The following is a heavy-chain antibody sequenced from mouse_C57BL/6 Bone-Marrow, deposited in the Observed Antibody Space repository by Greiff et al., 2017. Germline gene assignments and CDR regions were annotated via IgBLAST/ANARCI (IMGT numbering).Heavy chain of an antibody. CDR2: IYPGDGDT. J-gene: IGHJ4*01. D-gene: IGHD2-3*01. Sequence: QVQLKQSGPELVKPGASVKISCKASGYAFSSSWMNWVKQRPGKGLEWIGRIYPGDGDTNYNAKFKGKATLTADKSSSTAYMQLSSLTSEDSAVYFCTRSDGLKDMCDWGQGTTVTGSS. CDR3: TRSDGLKDMCD. V-gene: IGHV1-82*01. CDR1: GYAFSSSW.